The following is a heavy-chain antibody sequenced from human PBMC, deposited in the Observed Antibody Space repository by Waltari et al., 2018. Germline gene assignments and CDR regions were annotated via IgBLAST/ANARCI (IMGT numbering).Heavy chain of an antibody. D-gene: IGHD2-21*01. V-gene: IGHV3-21*01. CDR3: TGNDSMRDY. Sequence: EVHLVESGGGLVQPGGSLRLSVAASGSTFSHYTMTWVRQAPGKGLEWVSSISSNGNYIHYADSVKGRFTISRDNAENSLYLQVKALRVEDTAVYYCTGNDSMRDYWGQGTLVTVSS. CDR1: GSTFSHYT. J-gene: IGHJ4*02. CDR2: ISSNGNYI.